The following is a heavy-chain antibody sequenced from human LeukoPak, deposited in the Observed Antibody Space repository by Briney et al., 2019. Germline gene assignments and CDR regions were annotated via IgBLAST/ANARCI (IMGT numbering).Heavy chain of an antibody. CDR3: ARDRATGVYGMDV. CDR2: ISAYNGNT. CDR1: GYTFTSYG. D-gene: IGHD1-14*01. V-gene: IGHV1-18*01. J-gene: IGHJ6*02. Sequence: GASVKVSCKASGYTFTSYGISWVRQAPGQGLEWMGWISAYNGNTNYAQKLQGRVTMTRDTSTSTVYMELSSLRSEGTAVYYCARDRATGVYGMDVWGQGTTVTVSS.